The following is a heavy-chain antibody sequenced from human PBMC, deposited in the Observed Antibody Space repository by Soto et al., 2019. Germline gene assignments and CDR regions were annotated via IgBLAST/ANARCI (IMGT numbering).Heavy chain of an antibody. J-gene: IGHJ4*02. CDR3: ARGRGYSYGVDY. D-gene: IGHD5-18*01. CDR2: INHSGST. Sequence: SETLSLNCAVYGGFLRGYYWSWVRQPPGKGLEWIGEINHSGSTNYNPSLKSRVTISVDTSKNQFSLKLSSVTAADTAVYYCARGRGYSYGVDYWGQGTLVTVSS. CDR1: GGFLRGYY. V-gene: IGHV4-34*01.